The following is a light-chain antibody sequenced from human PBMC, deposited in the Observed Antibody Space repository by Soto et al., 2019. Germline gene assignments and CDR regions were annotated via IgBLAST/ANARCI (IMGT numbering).Light chain of an antibody. CDR1: QGVSSY. CDR3: QQRNDGWRGT. V-gene: IGKV3D-11*01. Sequence: VLTHAPGSLSLSPGDRATLSFRASQGVSSYLVWEQAPRLLIFDASNRATGFPARFSGSGPGTDFTLTISSGEFEDFAVYYSQQRNDGWRGTFGQGTLLDIK. CDR2: DAS. J-gene: IGKJ5*01.